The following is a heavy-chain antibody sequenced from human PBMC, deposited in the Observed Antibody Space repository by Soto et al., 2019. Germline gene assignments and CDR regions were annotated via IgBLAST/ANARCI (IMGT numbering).Heavy chain of an antibody. CDR3: ARAYCTNGVCYPWARYFDY. D-gene: IGHD2-8*01. CDR2: IYYSGST. CDR1: GGSISSYG. Sequence: SETLCLTCSVSGGSISSYGWSWIRQHPGKGLEWIGYIYYSGSTNYNPSLKSRVTISVDTSKNQFSLKLSSVTAADTAVYYCARAYCTNGVCYPWARYFDYWGQGTLVTVSS. J-gene: IGHJ4*02. V-gene: IGHV4-59*01.